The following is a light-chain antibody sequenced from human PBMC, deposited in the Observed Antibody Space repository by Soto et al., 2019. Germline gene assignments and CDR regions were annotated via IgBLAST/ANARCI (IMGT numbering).Light chain of an antibody. V-gene: IGKV3-15*01. CDR1: HSVSTS. CDR3: QQYIHEYT. CDR2: SAS. Sequence: EVVMTQSPATLSVFPGERVTLSCRASHSVSTSLAWYQQKPGQAPRLLIYSASTRATDIPARFSGSGSGTEFTLTISSLESEDFAVYYCQQYIHEYTFGQGTKLEIK. J-gene: IGKJ2*01.